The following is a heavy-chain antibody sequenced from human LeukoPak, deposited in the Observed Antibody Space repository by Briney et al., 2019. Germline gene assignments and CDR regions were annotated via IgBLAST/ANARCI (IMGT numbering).Heavy chain of an antibody. V-gene: IGHV1-2*02. Sequence: GASVKVSCKASGYSFTGYYMHWVRQAPGQGRGWMGWINPKSGGTNYTQMFQGRVTMSRDTSINTAYIELSSVTSDDTAVYYCARVGVRGVIIADFDYWGQGTLVTVSS. D-gene: IGHD3-10*01. CDR2: INPKSGGT. J-gene: IGHJ4*02. CDR1: GYSFTGYY. CDR3: ARVGVRGVIIADFDY.